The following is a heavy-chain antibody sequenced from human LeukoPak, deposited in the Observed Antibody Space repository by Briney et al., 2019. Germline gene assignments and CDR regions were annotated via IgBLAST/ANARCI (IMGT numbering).Heavy chain of an antibody. V-gene: IGHV4-39*01. CDR3: ARLTDCSSTSCYYYYYGMDV. CDR2: IYYSGST. CDR1: GGSISSSSYY. D-gene: IGHD2-2*01. J-gene: IGHJ6*02. Sequence: SETLSLTCTVSGGSISSSSYYWGWIRQPPGKGLEWIGSIYYSGSTYYNPSLKSRVTISVDTSKNQFSLKLSSVTAADTAVYYCARLTDCSSTSCYYYYYGMDVWVQGTTVTVSS.